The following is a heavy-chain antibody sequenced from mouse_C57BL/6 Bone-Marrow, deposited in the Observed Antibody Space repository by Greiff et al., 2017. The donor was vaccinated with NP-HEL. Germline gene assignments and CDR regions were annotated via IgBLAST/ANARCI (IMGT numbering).Heavy chain of an antibody. Sequence: EVQLQQSGPELVKPGASVKISCKASGYTFTDYYMNWVKQSHGKSLEWIGDINPNNGGTSYNQKFKGKATLTVDKSSSTAYMELRSLTSEDSAVYYCARWATTVVVDFDYWGQGTTLTVSS. CDR2: INPNNGGT. J-gene: IGHJ2*01. CDR3: ARWATTVVVDFDY. CDR1: GYTFTDYY. V-gene: IGHV1-26*01. D-gene: IGHD1-1*01.